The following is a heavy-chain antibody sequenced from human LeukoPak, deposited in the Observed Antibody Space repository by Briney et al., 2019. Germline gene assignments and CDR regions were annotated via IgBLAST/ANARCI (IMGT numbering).Heavy chain of an antibody. CDR1: GFTFSSYE. J-gene: IGHJ4*02. CDR2: ISSSGGTK. D-gene: IGHD3-3*02. V-gene: IGHV3-48*03. CDR3: ARDSGIFGRPFDY. Sequence: GGSLRLSCAASGFTFSSYEMNWVRQAPGKGLEWVSYISSSGGTKYYADSVKGRFTISRDNAKNSLYLQMNSLRAEDTAVYYCARDSGIFGRPFDYWGQGTLVTVSS.